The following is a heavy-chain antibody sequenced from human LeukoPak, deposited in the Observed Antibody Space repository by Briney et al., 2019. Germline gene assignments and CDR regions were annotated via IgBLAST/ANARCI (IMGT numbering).Heavy chain of an antibody. CDR2: IKQDGSEK. CDR1: GFTFSSYW. D-gene: IGHD5-12*01. J-gene: IGHJ4*02. Sequence: PGGSLRLSCAASGFTFSSYWMSWVRQAPGKGLEWVANIKQDGSEKYYVDSVKGRFTIFRDNAKNSLYLQMNSLRAEDTAVYYCASPRGYGYYFDYWGQGTLVTVSS. V-gene: IGHV3-7*01. CDR3: ASPRGYGYYFDY.